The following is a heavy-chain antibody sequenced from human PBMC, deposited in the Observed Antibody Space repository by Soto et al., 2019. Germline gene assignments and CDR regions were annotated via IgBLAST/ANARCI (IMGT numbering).Heavy chain of an antibody. J-gene: IGHJ6*02. CDR3: ARDKDRLQLGGNYYYILDV. V-gene: IGHV1-69*12. CDR1: GGTFSTSA. CDR2: IMPVFPTP. Sequence: QVQLVQYGAEVKKPGSSVKVSCKASGGTFSTSAISWVRQAPGQGLEWVGGIMPVFPTPDYAQNFQGRVTITADESTTTAYLELTSLRADDTAVYYCARDKDRLQLGGNYYYILDVWDQGTAITVSS. D-gene: IGHD1-1*01.